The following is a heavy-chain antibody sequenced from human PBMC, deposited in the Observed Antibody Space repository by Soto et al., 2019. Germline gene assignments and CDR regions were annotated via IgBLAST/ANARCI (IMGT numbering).Heavy chain of an antibody. CDR2: IGTAGDT. V-gene: IGHV3-13*01. CDR3: ARSLDMRYYYMDV. D-gene: IGHD2-15*01. CDR1: GFTFSSYD. J-gene: IGHJ6*03. Sequence: EVQLVESGGGLVQPGGSLRLSCAASGFTFSSYDMHWVRQATGKGLEWVSAIGTAGDTYYPGSVKGRFTSSRENAKNSLYLQMNSLSAGDTAVYYCARSLDMRYYYMDVWGKGTTVTVSS.